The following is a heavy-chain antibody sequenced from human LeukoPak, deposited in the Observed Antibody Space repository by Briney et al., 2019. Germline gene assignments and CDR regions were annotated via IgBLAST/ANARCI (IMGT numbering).Heavy chain of an antibody. CDR1: GFTFSIYD. D-gene: IGHD2-2*01. Sequence: GGSLRLSCAASGFTFSIYDLSWVRQAPGKGLECVSAIDRGVGSTYYADSVKGRFTISRDNSKNTLYLQMNNLRVEDTAVYYCANLGSSELRVPASQGNWGQGTLVTVSS. V-gene: IGHV3-23*01. J-gene: IGHJ4*02. CDR2: IDRGVGST. CDR3: ANLGSSELRVPASQGN.